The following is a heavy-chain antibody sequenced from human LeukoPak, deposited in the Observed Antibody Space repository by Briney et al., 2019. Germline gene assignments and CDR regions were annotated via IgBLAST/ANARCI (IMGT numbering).Heavy chain of an antibody. CDR1: GGTFSSYA. CDR3: AITGTADDYYYYMDV. CDR2: IIPIFGTA. Sequence: SVKVSCEASGGTFSSYAISWVRQAPGQGLEWMGGIIPIFGTANYAQKFQGRVTITTDESTCTAYMELSSLRSEDTAVYYCAITGTADDYYYYMDVWGKGTTVTVSS. V-gene: IGHV1-69*05. J-gene: IGHJ6*03. D-gene: IGHD2-21*02.